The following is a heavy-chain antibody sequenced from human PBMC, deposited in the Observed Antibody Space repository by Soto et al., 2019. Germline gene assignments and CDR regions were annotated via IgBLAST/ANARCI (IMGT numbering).Heavy chain of an antibody. CDR3: ARVDIVVVPAATDYYYYYMDV. D-gene: IGHD2-2*01. CDR2: IYDSGST. CDR1: SGSISSSNW. V-gene: IGHV4-4*02. Sequence: QVQLQESGPGLVKPSGTLSLTCAVSSGSISSSNWWSWVRQPPGKGLEWIGEIYDSGSTNYNPSLKSRVTISVDKSKNQFSLKLSSVTAADTAVYYCARVDIVVVPAATDYYYYYMDVWGKGTTVTVSS. J-gene: IGHJ6*03.